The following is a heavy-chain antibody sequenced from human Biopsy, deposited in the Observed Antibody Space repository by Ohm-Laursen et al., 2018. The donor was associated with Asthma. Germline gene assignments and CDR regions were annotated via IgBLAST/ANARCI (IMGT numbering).Heavy chain of an antibody. D-gene: IGHD3-10*01. CDR3: ARAVDYSHYYGIDV. J-gene: IGHJ6*02. V-gene: IGHV1-18*01. CDR1: GYTFNSDG. CDR2: ISVYNGNT. Sequence: ASVKVSCKTSGYTFNSDGMNWVRQAPGQGLEWMGWISVYNGNTKAAQKLQDRVTMIRDTSTSTAYMELRSLRSDDTAVYFCARAVDYSHYYGIDVWGQGTTVTVS.